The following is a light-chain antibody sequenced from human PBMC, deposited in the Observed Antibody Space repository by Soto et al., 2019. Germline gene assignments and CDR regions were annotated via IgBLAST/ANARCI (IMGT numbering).Light chain of an antibody. Sequence: EIVMTQSPATLSVSPGERATLSCRASQSVSSNLAWYQQKPGQAPRLLIYAESTMGTGIPARFSGSGSGTEFTLTISSLQSEDYAFYYCQEYHDWPPLTFGGGTKVEIK. J-gene: IGKJ4*01. CDR2: AES. V-gene: IGKV3-15*01. CDR1: QSVSSN. CDR3: QEYHDWPPLT.